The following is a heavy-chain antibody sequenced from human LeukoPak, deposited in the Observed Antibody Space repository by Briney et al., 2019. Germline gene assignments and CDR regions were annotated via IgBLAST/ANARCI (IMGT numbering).Heavy chain of an antibody. Sequence: GGSLRLSCAASGFTFSSYWMNWVRQAPGKGLEWVSYISSGSSYIYYADSVKGRFTISRDNAKNSLYLQMNSLRAEDTAVYYCASLGYYYYMDVWGKGTTVTISS. V-gene: IGHV3-21*01. CDR3: ASLGYYYYMDV. D-gene: IGHD3-16*01. CDR1: GFTFSSYW. CDR2: ISSGSSYI. J-gene: IGHJ6*03.